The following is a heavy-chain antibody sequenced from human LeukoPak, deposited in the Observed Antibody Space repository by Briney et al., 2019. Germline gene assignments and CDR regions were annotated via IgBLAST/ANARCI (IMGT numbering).Heavy chain of an antibody. CDR1: GYTFTNFD. V-gene: IGHV1-8*01. D-gene: IGHD3-16*01. J-gene: IGHJ5*02. CDR2: MNPNSGNT. Sequence: ASVKVSCKASGYTFTNFDINWVRQATGQGLEWMGWMNPNSGNTGYAQKFQGRVTMTRNTSISTAYMELSSLRSEDTAVYYCAREELGVMFWFDPWGQATLVTVSS. CDR3: AREELGVMFWFDP.